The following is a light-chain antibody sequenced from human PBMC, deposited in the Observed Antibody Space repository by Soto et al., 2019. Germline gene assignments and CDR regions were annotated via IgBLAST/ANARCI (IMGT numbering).Light chain of an antibody. V-gene: IGLV2-14*01. CDR2: EVS. Sequence: QSALTQPASVSGSPGQSITISCTGTSSDVGGYNYVSWYQHHPGKAPKLMIYEVSNRPSGVSNRFSGSQSGNTASLTISGLQAEDEADYYCSSYTSSSTLLYVFGTGTKLTVL. CDR3: SSYTSSSTLLYV. J-gene: IGLJ1*01. CDR1: SSDVGGYNY.